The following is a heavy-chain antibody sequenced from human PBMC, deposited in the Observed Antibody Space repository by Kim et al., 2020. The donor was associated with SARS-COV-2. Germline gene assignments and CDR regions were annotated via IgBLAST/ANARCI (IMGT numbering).Heavy chain of an antibody. CDR2: IYPGDSDT. CDR1: GYSFTSYW. V-gene: IGHV5-51*01. Sequence: GESLKISCKGSGYSFTSYWIGWVRQMPGKGLEWMGIIYPGDSDTRYSPSFQGQVTISADKSISTAYLQWSSLKASDTAMYYCARFGSDAVTYYGMDVWGQGTTVTVSS. D-gene: IGHD4-17*01. CDR3: ARFGSDAVTYYGMDV. J-gene: IGHJ6*02.